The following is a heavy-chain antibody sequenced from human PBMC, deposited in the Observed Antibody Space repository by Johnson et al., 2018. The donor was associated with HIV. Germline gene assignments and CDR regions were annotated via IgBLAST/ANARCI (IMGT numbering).Heavy chain of an antibody. CDR1: GFTFSSYG. V-gene: IGHV3-20*04. J-gene: IGHJ3*02. CDR2: INWSGGSA. D-gene: IGHD1-7*01. Sequence: VQLVESGGGLVKPGGSLRLSCAASGFTFSSYGMHWVRQAPGKGLEWVSGINWSGGSAGYALSVKGRFTISRDNAKNSLHLQMNSLRAEDTALYYCARAGGTGTAYDAFDIWGQGTMVTVS. CDR3: ARAGGTGTAYDAFDI.